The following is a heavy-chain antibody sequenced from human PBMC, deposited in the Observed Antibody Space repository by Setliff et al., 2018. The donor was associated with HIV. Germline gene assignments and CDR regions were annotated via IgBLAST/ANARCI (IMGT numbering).Heavy chain of an antibody. CDR3: ARRPRIVGVRKNAFDI. CDR1: GGSFSGYY. V-gene: IGHV4-34*01. Sequence: PSETLSLTCAVYGGSFSGYYWSWIRQPPGKGLEWIGEINHSGSTNYNPSLKSRVTISVDTSKNQFSLKLSSVTAADTAVYYCARRPRIVGVRKNAFDIWDQGTMVTVSS. D-gene: IGHD1-26*01. CDR2: INHSGST. J-gene: IGHJ3*02.